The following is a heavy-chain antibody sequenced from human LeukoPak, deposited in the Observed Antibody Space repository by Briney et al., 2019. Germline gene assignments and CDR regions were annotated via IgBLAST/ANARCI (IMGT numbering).Heavy chain of an antibody. V-gene: IGHV4-30-2*01. J-gene: IGHJ4*02. Sequence: SQTLSLTCAVSGGSISSGGYSWSWIRQPPGKGLEWIGYIYHSGSTYYNPSLKSRVTISVHTSKNQFSLKLSSVTAADTAVYYCARRSVVTAMSFDYWGQGTLVTVSS. CDR1: GGSISSGGYS. CDR2: IYHSGST. CDR3: ARRSVVTAMSFDY. D-gene: IGHD2-21*02.